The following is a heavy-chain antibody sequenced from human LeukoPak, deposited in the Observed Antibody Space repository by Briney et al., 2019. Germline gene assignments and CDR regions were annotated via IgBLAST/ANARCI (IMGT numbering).Heavy chain of an antibody. CDR2: ISGSGDNT. Sequence: GGSLRLSCAASGFTFSSYAMSWVRQAPGKGLEWVSDISGSGDNTYYADSVKGRFTISRDNLKNTLYLQMNSLRAEDTAVYYCARGGSGDIFDIWGQGTMVTVSS. CDR1: GFTFSSYA. D-gene: IGHD2-21*01. J-gene: IGHJ3*02. CDR3: ARGGSGDIFDI. V-gene: IGHV3-23*01.